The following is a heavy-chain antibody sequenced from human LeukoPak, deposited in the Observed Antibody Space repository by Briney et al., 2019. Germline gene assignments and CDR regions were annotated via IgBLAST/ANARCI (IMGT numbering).Heavy chain of an antibody. J-gene: IGHJ3*02. V-gene: IGHV3-33*01. CDR1: GFTFSTYG. CDR3: ARAVGPFDI. CDR2: IWCDGSNK. Sequence: GGSLRLSCAASGFTFSTYGMHWVRQAPGKGLEWVAVIWCDGSNKYYADSVKGRFTISRDNSKNTLSLQMNSLRAEDTAVYYCARAVGPFDIWGQGTMVTVSS.